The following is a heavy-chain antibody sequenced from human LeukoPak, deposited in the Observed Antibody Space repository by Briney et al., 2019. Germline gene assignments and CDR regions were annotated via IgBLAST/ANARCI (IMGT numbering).Heavy chain of an antibody. CDR2: IYYSGST. V-gene: IGHV4-59*01. CDR3: ARGRFKFDP. J-gene: IGHJ5*02. D-gene: IGHD3-3*01. Sequence: PSETLSLTCTVSGGSISSYYWSWIRQPPGKGLEWIGYIYYSGSTNYNPSPKSRVTISVDTSKNQFSLKLSSVTAADTAVYYCARGRFKFDPWGQGTLVTVSS. CDR1: GGSISSYY.